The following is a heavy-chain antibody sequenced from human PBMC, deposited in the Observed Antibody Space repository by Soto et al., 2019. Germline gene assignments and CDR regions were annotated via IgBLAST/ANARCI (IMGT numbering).Heavy chain of an antibody. D-gene: IGHD2-2*01. J-gene: IGHJ4*02. CDR3: AKDADLVSYFDY. V-gene: IGHV3-9*01. Sequence: GGSLRLSCAASGFTFDDYAMHWVRQAPGKGLEWVSGISWNSGSIGYADSVKGRFTISRDNAKNSLYLQMNSLRAEDTALYYCAKDADLVSYFDYWGQGTLVTVSS. CDR2: ISWNSGSI. CDR1: GFTFDDYA.